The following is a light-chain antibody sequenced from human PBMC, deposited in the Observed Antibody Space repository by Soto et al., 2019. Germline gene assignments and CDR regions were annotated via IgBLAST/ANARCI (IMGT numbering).Light chain of an antibody. CDR1: SSNIGADYD. J-gene: IGLJ1*01. CDR2: AST. V-gene: IGLV1-40*01. Sequence: QSVLTQPPSMSGAPGQRVVIPCTGSSSNIGADYDVFWYQQLPGTAPKLLIYASTNRPSDVPDRFSGYKSGTSASLAITGLQPEDGADYYCTSYTSSSTLVFGTGTKVTVL. CDR3: TSYTSSSTLV.